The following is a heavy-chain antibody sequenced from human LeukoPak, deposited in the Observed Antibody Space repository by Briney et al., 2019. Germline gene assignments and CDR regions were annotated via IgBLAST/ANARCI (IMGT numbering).Heavy chain of an antibody. J-gene: IGHJ4*02. Sequence: SETLSLTCTVSGDSVSSGTYYWAWIRQSPGKGLEWIGSIYYSGSTYYNPSLKSRVTISVDTSKNQFSLRLSSVTAADTAVYYCATYRPVWGIDYWGQGTLVTVSS. CDR2: IYYSGST. CDR1: GDSVSSGTYY. D-gene: IGHD3-16*01. CDR3: ATYRPVWGIDY. V-gene: IGHV4-39*01.